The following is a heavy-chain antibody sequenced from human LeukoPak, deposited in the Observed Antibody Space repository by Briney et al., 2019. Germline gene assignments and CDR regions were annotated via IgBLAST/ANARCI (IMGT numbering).Heavy chain of an antibody. CDR2: ISIDGSYT. J-gene: IGHJ4*02. CDR3: AKPNSPLIFGVVIKPYFDY. Sequence: GGSLRLSCAASGFGFSDYWMHWVRQVPGRGPVWVSHISIDGSYTNYADSVKGRFTISRDNSKNTLYLQMNSLRAEDTAVYYCAKPNSPLIFGVVIKPYFDYWGQGTLVTVSS. D-gene: IGHD3-3*01. CDR1: GFGFSDYW. V-gene: IGHV3-74*01.